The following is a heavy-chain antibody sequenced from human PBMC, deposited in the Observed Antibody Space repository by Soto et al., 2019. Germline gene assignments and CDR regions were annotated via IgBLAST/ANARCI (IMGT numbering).Heavy chain of an antibody. J-gene: IGHJ1*01. V-gene: IGHV1-18*01. CDR3: ARGTSGYEYCIFEF. CDR2: VSADNDNT. D-gene: IGHD5-12*01. CDR1: GYTFTKYG. Sequence: VQLVQSGGEVRKPGASVTVSCRASGYTFTKYGISWVRQAPGQGLEWMGWVSADNDNTNYAQNLQGRVTMTTDTATSPAYMQLRSLRSDATAVYFCARGTSGYEYCIFEFWGQGTMVPVSS.